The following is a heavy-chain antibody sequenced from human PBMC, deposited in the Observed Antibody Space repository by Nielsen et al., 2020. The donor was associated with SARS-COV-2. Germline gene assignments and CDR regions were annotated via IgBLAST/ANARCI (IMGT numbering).Heavy chain of an antibody. V-gene: IGHV6-1*01. D-gene: IGHD6-19*01. CDR3: ARDRSSSGWYFVSSPGYYYYGMDV. CDR2: TYYRSKWYN. Sequence: WIRQSPSRGLEWLGRTYYRSKWYNDYAVSVKSRITINPDTSKNQFSLQLNSVTPEDTAVYYCARDRSSSGWYFVSSPGYYYYGMDVWGQGTTVTVSS. J-gene: IGHJ6*02.